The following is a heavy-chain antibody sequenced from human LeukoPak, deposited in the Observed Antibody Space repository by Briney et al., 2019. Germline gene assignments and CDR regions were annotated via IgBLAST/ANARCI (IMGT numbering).Heavy chain of an antibody. CDR1: GFTFSSYA. D-gene: IGHD4-17*01. J-gene: IGHJ4*02. V-gene: IGHV3-23*01. Sequence: PGESLRLSCAASGFTFSSYAMSWVRQAQGQGLEWVSAISGSGSSTYYADSVKGRFTISRDNSKNTLYLQMNSLRAEDTAVYYCANHGDYGLPYWGQGTLVTVSS. CDR3: ANHGDYGLPY. CDR2: ISGSGSST.